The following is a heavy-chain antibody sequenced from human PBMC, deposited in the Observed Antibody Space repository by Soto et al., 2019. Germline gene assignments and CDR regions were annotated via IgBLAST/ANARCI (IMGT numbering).Heavy chain of an antibody. CDR2: IYATGTT. D-gene: IGHD1-1*01. CDR3: VRDGTKTLRDWFDP. J-gene: IGHJ5*02. Sequence: QVQLRESGPGLVKPSETLSLTCTVSGASISGFYWSWIRKSAGKGLEWIGRIYATGTTDYNPSLKSRVRMSVDTSKKQFSLKLRSVTAADTAVYYCVRDGTKTLRDWFDPWGQGISVTVSS. V-gene: IGHV4-4*07. CDR1: GASISGFY.